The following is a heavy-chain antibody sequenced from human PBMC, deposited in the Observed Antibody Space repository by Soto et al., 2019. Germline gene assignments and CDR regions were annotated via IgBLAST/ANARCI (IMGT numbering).Heavy chain of an antibody. D-gene: IGHD1-26*01. V-gene: IGHV4-61*01. CDR3: ARELLVRRGSYWYYYGMDV. J-gene: IGHJ6*02. Sequence: PSETLSLTGTVSGCSISSSSYYWAWVRQPPGKGLEWIGYIYYSGSTNYNPSLKSRVTISVDTSKNQFSLKLSSVTAADTAVYYCARELLVRRGSYWYYYGMDVWGQGTTVTVSS. CDR2: IYYSGST. CDR1: GCSISSSSYY.